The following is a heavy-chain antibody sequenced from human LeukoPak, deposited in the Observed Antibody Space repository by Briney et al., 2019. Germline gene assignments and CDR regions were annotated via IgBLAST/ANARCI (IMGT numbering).Heavy chain of an antibody. CDR3: ARGLRYSDWLTPLDYGMDV. J-gene: IGHJ6*02. Sequence: SETLSLTCAVYGGSFSGYYWSWIRQPPGKGLEWIGEINHSGSTNYNPSLKSRVTISVDTSKNQFSLKLSSVTAADTAVYYCARGLRYSDWLTPLDYGMDVWGQGTTVTVSS. V-gene: IGHV4-34*01. CDR1: GGSFSGYY. D-gene: IGHD3-9*01. CDR2: INHSGST.